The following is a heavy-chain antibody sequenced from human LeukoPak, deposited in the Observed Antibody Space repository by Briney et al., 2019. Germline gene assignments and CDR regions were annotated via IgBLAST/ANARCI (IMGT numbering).Heavy chain of an antibody. J-gene: IGHJ6*02. CDR1: GFTFSSYG. CDR2: ISYDGSNK. CDR3: AKDPIYDILTGYYNGYGMDV. V-gene: IGHV3-30*18. D-gene: IGHD3-9*01. Sequence: GGSLRLSCAASGFTFSSYGMHWVRQAPGKGLEWVAVISYDGSNKYYADSVKGRFTISRDNSKNTLYLQMNSLRAEDTAVYYCAKDPIYDILTGYYNGYGMDVWGQGTTVTVSS.